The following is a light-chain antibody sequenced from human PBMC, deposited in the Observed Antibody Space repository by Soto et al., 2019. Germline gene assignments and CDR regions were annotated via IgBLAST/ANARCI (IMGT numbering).Light chain of an antibody. CDR3: QKYNSAPWT. Sequence: DIQMTQSPSSLSASVGDRVTITCRASQAISNSLAWYQQKPGKVPKLLIYAASTLQSGVPSRFSGSGSGTDFTLTISSLQPEDVATYYCQKYNSAPWTFGQETKVEIK. CDR2: AAS. V-gene: IGKV1-27*01. J-gene: IGKJ1*01. CDR1: QAISNS.